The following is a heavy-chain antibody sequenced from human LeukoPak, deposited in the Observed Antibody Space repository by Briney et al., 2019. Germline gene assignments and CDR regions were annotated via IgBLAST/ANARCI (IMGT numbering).Heavy chain of an antibody. V-gene: IGHV3-21*06. CDR2: ISSGDTYI. Sequence: PGGSLRLSCTASGLTFTGYTMNWVRQAPGKGLEWVSSISSGDTYIHYTDPVKGRFTISRDNAKNSLHLQLNGLRAEDTAVYYCARESVTGTRHYYYGMDVWGQGTTVTVSS. CDR3: ARESVTGTRHYYYGMDV. D-gene: IGHD1-1*01. J-gene: IGHJ6*02. CDR1: GLTFTGYT.